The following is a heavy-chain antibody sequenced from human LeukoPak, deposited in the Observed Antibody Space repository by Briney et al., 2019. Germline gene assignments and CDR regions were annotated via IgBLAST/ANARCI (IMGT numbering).Heavy chain of an antibody. D-gene: IGHD3-10*01. J-gene: IGHJ4*02. CDR3: AKDMDVGDYVSDDYFDY. V-gene: IGHV3-30*02. CDR1: GFTFSSYG. Sequence: GGSLRLSCAAPGFTFSSYGMHWVRQAPGKGLEWEAFIRYDGTNKYYTDSVKGRFTISRDNSKNTLYLQMNSLRAEDTAVYYCAKDMDVGDYVSDDYFDYCGQGTLVTVSS. CDR2: IRYDGTNK.